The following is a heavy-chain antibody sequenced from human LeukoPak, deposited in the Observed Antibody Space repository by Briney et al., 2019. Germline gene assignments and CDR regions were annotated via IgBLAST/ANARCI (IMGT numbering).Heavy chain of an antibody. D-gene: IGHD6-25*01. Sequence: GGSPRLSCSASGFTFSTYAMHWVRQAPGKGLEYVSAISSDGHSTYYADSVRGRFTISRDNFRTTLYLQMSSLRDEDTAVYYCVRPRETAAACEAFRYWGQGTLVTVSS. CDR3: VRPRETAAACEAFRY. V-gene: IGHV3-64D*06. CDR1: GFTFSTYA. CDR2: ISSDGHST. J-gene: IGHJ4*02.